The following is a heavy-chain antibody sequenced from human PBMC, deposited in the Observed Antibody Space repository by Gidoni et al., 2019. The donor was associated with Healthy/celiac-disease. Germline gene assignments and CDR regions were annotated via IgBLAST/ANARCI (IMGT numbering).Heavy chain of an antibody. CDR3: ARGPHYDFWSGPYYYYMDV. Sequence: QVQLQQWGAGLLKPSETLSLTCAVYGGSFLGYYWSWIRQPPGKGLEWIGEINHSGSTNYNPALKSRVTISVDTSKNQFSLKLSSVTAADTAVYYCARGPHYDFWSGPYYYYMDVWGKGTTVTVSS. J-gene: IGHJ6*03. CDR1: GGSFLGYY. V-gene: IGHV4-34*01. D-gene: IGHD3-3*01. CDR2: INHSGST.